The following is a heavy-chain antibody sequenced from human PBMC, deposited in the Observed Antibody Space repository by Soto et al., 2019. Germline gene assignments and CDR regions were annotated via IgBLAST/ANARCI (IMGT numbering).Heavy chain of an antibody. V-gene: IGHV3-23*01. CDR2: IIDSGGST. CDR1: GFTFSNYN. J-gene: IGHJ6*02. CDR3: AKGRSYYYYYGVDV. Sequence: LSLSCAASGFTFSNYNMNWVRQAPGKGLEWVSDIIDSGGSTYYADSVKGRFTISRDNSKSTLYLQMNSLRAEDTALYYCAKGRSYYYYYGVDVWGQGTTVTVSS.